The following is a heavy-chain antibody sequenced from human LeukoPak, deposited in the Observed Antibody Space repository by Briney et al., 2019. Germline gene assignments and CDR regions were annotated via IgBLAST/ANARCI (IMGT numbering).Heavy chain of an antibody. CDR1: GYTFTSYG. CDR2: MNPNSGNT. J-gene: IGHJ3*02. V-gene: IGHV1-8*02. CDR3: ARARSSSGWSRGAFDI. Sequence: ASVKVSCKASGYTFTSYGISWVRQATGQGLEWMGWMNPNSGNTGYAQKFQGRVTMTRNTSISTAYMELSSLRSEDTAVYYCARARSSSGWSRGAFDIWGQGTMVTVSS. D-gene: IGHD6-19*01.